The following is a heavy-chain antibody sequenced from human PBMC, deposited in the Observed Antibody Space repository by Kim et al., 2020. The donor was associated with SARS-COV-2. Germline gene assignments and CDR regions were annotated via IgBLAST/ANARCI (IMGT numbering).Heavy chain of an antibody. CDR2: INHSGST. D-gene: IGHD6-6*01. CDR1: GGSFSGYY. J-gene: IGHJ4*02. V-gene: IGHV4-34*01. Sequence: SETLSLTCAVYGGSFSGYYWSWIRQPPGKGLEWIGEINHSGSTNYNPSLKSRVTISVDTSKNQFSLKLSSVTAADTAVYYCAHKRVIAARPDEDYWGQGTLVTVSS. CDR3: AHKRVIAARPDEDY.